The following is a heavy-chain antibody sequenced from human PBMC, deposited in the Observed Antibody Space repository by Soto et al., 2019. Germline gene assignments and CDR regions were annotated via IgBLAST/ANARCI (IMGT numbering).Heavy chain of an antibody. J-gene: IGHJ3*02. Sequence: SETLSLTCAVSGDSLSTDYWWSWIRQPPGKGLEWIGYIYYSGSTNYNPSLKSRVTISVDTSKNQFSLKLSSVTAADTAVYYCARDMRRVATITDDAFDIWGQGTMVTVSS. D-gene: IGHD5-12*01. CDR2: IYYSGST. CDR1: GDSLSTDYW. CDR3: ARDMRRVATITDDAFDI. V-gene: IGHV4-61*01.